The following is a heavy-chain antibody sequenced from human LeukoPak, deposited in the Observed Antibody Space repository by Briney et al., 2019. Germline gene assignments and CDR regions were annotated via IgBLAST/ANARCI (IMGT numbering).Heavy chain of an antibody. CDR2: IKSKTDGGTT. Sequence: AGGPLRLSCTASGFTFSNAWMSGVRQAPAKGLEWVGRIKSKTDGGTTDYAAPVKGRFTISRDDSKNTLYLQMNSLKTEDTAVYYCTTWIVPAAKRRDYWGQGTLVTVSS. CDR1: GFTFSNAW. V-gene: IGHV3-15*01. J-gene: IGHJ4*02. D-gene: IGHD2-2*01. CDR3: TTWIVPAAKRRDY.